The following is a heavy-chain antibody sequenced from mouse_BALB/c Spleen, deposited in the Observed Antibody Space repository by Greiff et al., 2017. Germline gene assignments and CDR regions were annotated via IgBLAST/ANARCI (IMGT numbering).Heavy chain of an antibody. CDR3: GGRELGDWFAY. J-gene: IGHJ3*01. Sequence: VQLKQSGPELVKPGASVKISCTASGYSFTGYFMNWVKQSHGKSLEWIGRINPYNGDTFYNQKFKGKATWTVDNSYSTAHMERLSLTSEDSAVYDCGGRELGDWFAYWGQGTLVTVSA. CDR1: GYSFTGYF. V-gene: IGHV1-37*01. CDR2: INPYNGDT. D-gene: IGHD4-1*01.